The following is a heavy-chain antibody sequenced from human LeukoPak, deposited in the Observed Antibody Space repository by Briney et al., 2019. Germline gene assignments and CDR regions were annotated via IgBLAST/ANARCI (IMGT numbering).Heavy chain of an antibody. Sequence: ASVKVSCKASGYTFTSYYMHWVRQAPGQGLEWMGIINPSGGSTSYAQKFQGRVTMTRDTSTSTVYMELSSLRSEDTAVYYCARRYYDFWSGYHDYYMDVWGKGTTVNVSS. CDR1: GYTFTSYY. D-gene: IGHD3-3*01. J-gene: IGHJ6*03. V-gene: IGHV1-46*01. CDR2: INPSGGST. CDR3: ARRYYDFWSGYHDYYMDV.